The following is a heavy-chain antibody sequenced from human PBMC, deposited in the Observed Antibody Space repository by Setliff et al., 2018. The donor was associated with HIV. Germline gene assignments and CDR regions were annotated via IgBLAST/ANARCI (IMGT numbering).Heavy chain of an antibody. Sequence: SETLSLTCAVSDYSISSGYYWGWIRQPPGKGLEWIGSIYHTGSISYNPSLKSRVTISVDMSKNHFSLKLSSVTAADTAVYYCARSHYGMMGNWYFDLWGRGTLVTVSS. CDR3: ARSHYGMMGNWYFDL. J-gene: IGHJ2*01. CDR1: DYSISSGYY. D-gene: IGHD3-10*01. V-gene: IGHV4-38-2*01. CDR2: IYHTGSI.